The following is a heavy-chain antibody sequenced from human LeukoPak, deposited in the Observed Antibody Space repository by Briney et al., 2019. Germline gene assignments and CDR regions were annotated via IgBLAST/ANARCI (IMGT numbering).Heavy chain of an antibody. Sequence: PGGSLRLSCAASGFTFSSYGMHWVHQAPGKGLEWVAFIRYDGSNKYYADSVKGRFTISRDNSKNTLYLQMNSLRAEDTAVYYCAKAYLYDILTGPTVYWGQGTLVTVSS. CDR2: IRYDGSNK. CDR1: GFTFSSYG. CDR3: AKAYLYDILTGPTVY. D-gene: IGHD3-9*01. V-gene: IGHV3-30*02. J-gene: IGHJ4*02.